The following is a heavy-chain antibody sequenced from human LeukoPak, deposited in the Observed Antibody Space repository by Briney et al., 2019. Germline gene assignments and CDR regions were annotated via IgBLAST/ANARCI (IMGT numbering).Heavy chain of an antibody. J-gene: IGHJ6*02. Sequence: GGSLRLSCAASGFTFSSYSMNWVRQAPGKGLEWVSSISSSSSYIHYADSVKGRFTISRDNAKNSLYPQMNSLRAEDTAVYYCARDREGSTVLTSDVWGQGTTVTVSS. V-gene: IGHV3-21*01. CDR3: ARDREGSTVLTSDV. D-gene: IGHD4-23*01. CDR2: ISSSSSYI. CDR1: GFTFSSYS.